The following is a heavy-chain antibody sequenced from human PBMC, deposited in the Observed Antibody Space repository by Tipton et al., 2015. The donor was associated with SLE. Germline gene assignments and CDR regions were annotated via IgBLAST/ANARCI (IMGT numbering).Heavy chain of an antibody. D-gene: IGHD3-16*02. CDR2: IGVYNANT. Sequence: QVQLVQSGSELKKPGASVKVSCKASGYTFSDYGITWMRQAPGQGLEWVGWIGVYNANTYYAQKFQGRVTMTTDTSTSTAFMELRGLRAEDSAVYYCSGELSPRDGFDIWGQGTMVTVSS. CDR1: GYTFSDYG. J-gene: IGHJ3*02. V-gene: IGHV1-18*01. CDR3: SGELSPRDGFDI.